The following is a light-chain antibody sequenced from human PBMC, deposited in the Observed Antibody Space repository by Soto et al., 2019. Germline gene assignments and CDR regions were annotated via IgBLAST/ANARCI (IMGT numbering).Light chain of an antibody. Sequence: DIQMTQSPSSLSASVGDRVTITCRASQSISSYLNWYQQKPGKAPKLLIYAASSLQSGVSSRFSGSGYGTDVTLSIGILQLDNFATDYCQQIYSTRSFGQGTEVEIK. J-gene: IGKJ1*01. CDR2: AAS. V-gene: IGKV1-39*01. CDR3: QQIYSTRS. CDR1: QSISSY.